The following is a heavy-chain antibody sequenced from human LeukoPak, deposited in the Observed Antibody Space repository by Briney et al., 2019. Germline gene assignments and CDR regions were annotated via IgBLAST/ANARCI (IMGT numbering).Heavy chain of an antibody. D-gene: IGHD3-3*01. CDR2: IIPIFGTA. J-gene: IGHJ6*02. V-gene: IGHV1-69*13. Sequence: SVKVSCKASGYTFTSYYMHWVRQAPGQGLEWMGGIIPIFGTANYAQKFQGRVTITADESTSTAYMELSSLRSEDTAVYYCARRNGVFGVVKNYYYYYGMDVWGQGTTVTVSS. CDR3: ARRNGVFGVVKNYYYYYGMDV. CDR1: GYTFTSYY.